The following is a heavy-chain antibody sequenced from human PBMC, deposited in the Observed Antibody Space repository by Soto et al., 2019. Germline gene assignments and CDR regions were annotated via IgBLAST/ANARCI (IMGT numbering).Heavy chain of an antibody. V-gene: IGHV3-9*01. J-gene: IGHJ5*02. CDR2: ISWNSGKI. Sequence: GGSLRLSCAASGFTFDDYAMHWVRRAPGKGLEWVSGISWNSGKIAYADSVRGRFTMSRDSAKNSLYLQMNSLRTEDTALYYCARDIGYSGFNGFDPWGQGTLVTVSS. D-gene: IGHD5-12*01. CDR3: ARDIGYSGFNGFDP. CDR1: GFTFDDYA.